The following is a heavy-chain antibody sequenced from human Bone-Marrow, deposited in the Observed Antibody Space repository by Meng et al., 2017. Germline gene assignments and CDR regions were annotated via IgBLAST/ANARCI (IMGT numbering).Heavy chain of an antibody. J-gene: IGHJ6*02. CDR3: ARDMTCGYDCYYYYGMDV. CDR1: GGTFSSYA. CDR2: IIPIFGTA. V-gene: IGHV1-69*13. D-gene: IGHD5-12*01. Sequence: SVKVSCKASGGTFSSYAISWVRQAPGQGLEWMGGIIPIFGTANYAQKFQGRVTITADESTSTAYMELSSLRSEDTAVYYCARDMTCGYDCYYYYGMDVWGQETTVTVSS.